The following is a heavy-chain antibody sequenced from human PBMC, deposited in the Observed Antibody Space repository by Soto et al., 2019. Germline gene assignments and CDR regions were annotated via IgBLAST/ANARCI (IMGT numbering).Heavy chain of an antibody. D-gene: IGHD3-22*01. Sequence: EVKLVESWGGLVQPGGSLRLSCAASGFTFSSYDMHWVRQATGKGLEWVSAIGTAGDKYYTGSVKGRFTISRENAKNSLYLQMNSLRAEDTAVYYCARGGVGYYDSSGTYDAFDIWGQGTMVTVSS. CDR1: GFTFSSYD. V-gene: IGHV3-13*01. CDR2: IGTAGDK. J-gene: IGHJ3*02. CDR3: ARGGVGYYDSSGTYDAFDI.